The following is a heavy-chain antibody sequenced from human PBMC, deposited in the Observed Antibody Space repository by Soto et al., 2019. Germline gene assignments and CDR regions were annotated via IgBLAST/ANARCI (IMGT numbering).Heavy chain of an antibody. V-gene: IGHV1-69*01. CDR2: IIPIFGTA. CDR1: GGTFSSYA. J-gene: IGHJ5*02. CDR3: ARVQIEGDGGITNWFDP. D-gene: IGHD2-21*01. Sequence: QVQLVQSGAEVKKPGSSVKVSCKASGGTFSSYAISWVRQAPGQGLEWMGGIIPIFGTANYAQKFQGRVTITADESTSTAYMELSSLRSEDTAVYYYARVQIEGDGGITNWFDPWGQGTLVTVSS.